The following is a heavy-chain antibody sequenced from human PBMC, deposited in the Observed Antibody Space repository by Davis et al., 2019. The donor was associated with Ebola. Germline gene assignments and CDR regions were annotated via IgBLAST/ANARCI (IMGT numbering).Heavy chain of an antibody. CDR1: GFTFDDYA. V-gene: IGHV3-9*01. CDR2: ISWNSGSI. D-gene: IGHD3-22*01. J-gene: IGHJ4*02. CDR3: AKDISYYDSSGPFDY. Sequence: PGGSLRLSCAASGFTFDDYAMHWVRQAPGKGLEWVSGISWNSGSIGYADSVKGRFTISRDNAKNSLYLQMNSLRAEDTALYYCAKDISYYDSSGPFDYWGQGTLVTVSS.